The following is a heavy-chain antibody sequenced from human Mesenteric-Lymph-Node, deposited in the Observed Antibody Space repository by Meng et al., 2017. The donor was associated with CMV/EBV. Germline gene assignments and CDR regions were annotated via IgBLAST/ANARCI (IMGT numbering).Heavy chain of an antibody. CDR3: ARRTSGVYWYFDL. Sequence: KASGYTFTSYAMDWVRQAPGQGLEWMGWINTHTGNPTYAQDFTGRFVFSLDTSVNTAYLQISSLKADDTAVYYCARRTSGVYWYFDLWGRGTLVTVSS. J-gene: IGHJ2*01. V-gene: IGHV7-4-1*02. CDR2: INTHTGNP. D-gene: IGHD1-1*01. CDR1: GYTFTSYA.